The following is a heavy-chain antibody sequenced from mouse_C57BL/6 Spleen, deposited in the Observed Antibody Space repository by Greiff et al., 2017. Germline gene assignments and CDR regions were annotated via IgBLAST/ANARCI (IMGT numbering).Heavy chain of an antibody. Sequence: QVQLQQSGPGLVQPSQSLSITCTVSGFSLTSYGVHWVRQSPGKGLEWLGVICGGGSTDYNTAFMSRLSITKDNSKYQVFFKMNSLQADDTAIYNCANNGDGYYDYWGQGTTLTVSA. V-gene: IGHV2-5*01. CDR3: ANNGDGYYDY. CDR1: GFSLTSYG. J-gene: IGHJ2*01. CDR2: ICGGGST. D-gene: IGHD2-3*01.